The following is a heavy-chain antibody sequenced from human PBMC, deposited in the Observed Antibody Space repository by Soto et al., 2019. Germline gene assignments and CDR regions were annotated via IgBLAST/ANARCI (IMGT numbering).Heavy chain of an antibody. Sequence: QVQLVQSGAEVKKPGSSVKVSCKASGGTFSSYAISWVRQAPGQGLEWMGGLIPIFGTANYAQKFQGRVTITADESTSTAYMELSSLRSEDTAVYYCARDLGYSSPPNYYYGMDVWGQGTTVTVSS. J-gene: IGHJ6*02. CDR1: GGTFSSYA. CDR2: LIPIFGTA. V-gene: IGHV1-69*01. D-gene: IGHD6-13*01. CDR3: ARDLGYSSPPNYYYGMDV.